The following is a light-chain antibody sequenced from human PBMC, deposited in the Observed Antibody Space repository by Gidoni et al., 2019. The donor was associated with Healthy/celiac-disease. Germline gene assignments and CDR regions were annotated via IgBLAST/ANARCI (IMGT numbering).Light chain of an antibody. CDR1: PGISNY. Sequence: DIQMTQSPSSLSASVGDRVTITCRASPGISNYLAWYQQKPGKVPKLLIYAASTLQSGVPSRFIGSGSGTDFTLTISSLQPEDVATYYCQKYNSAPLTFGQGTKVEIK. V-gene: IGKV1-27*01. CDR3: QKYNSAPLT. CDR2: AAS. J-gene: IGKJ1*01.